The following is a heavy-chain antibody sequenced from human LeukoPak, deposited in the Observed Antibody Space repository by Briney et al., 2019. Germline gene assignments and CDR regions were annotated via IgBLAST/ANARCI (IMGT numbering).Heavy chain of an antibody. V-gene: IGHV3-53*01. CDR2: TYSSGTT. CDR3: AREPTHSSSLDY. Sequence: PGGSPRLSCAASGFTVSSNYMSWVRQAPGKGLEYISVTYSSGTTYYADSVRDRFTISRDNSRNTLYLQMNSLRPEDTAVYYCAREPTHSSSLDYWGQGTLVTVSS. D-gene: IGHD6-6*01. J-gene: IGHJ4*02. CDR1: GFTVSSNY.